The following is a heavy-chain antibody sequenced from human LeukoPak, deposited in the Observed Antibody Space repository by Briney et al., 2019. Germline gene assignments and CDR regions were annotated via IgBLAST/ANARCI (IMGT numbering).Heavy chain of an antibody. V-gene: IGHV4-59*01. J-gene: IGHJ6*02. D-gene: IGHD3-10*01. CDR3: ARDLSEDYGSGSSIHGMDV. CDR1: GGSISSYH. Sequence: SETLSLTCTVSGGSISSYHWSWIRQPPGKGLEWIGYIYYSGSTNYNPSLKSRVTISVDTSKNQFSLKLSSVTAADTAVYYCARDLSEDYGSGSSIHGMDVWGQGTTVTVSS. CDR2: IYYSGST.